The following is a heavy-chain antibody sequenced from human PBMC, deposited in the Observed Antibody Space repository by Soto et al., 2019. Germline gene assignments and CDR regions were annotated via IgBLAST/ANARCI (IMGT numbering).Heavy chain of an antibody. Sequence: QVQLVQSGAEVKKPGASVKVSCKASGYTFTSYGISWVRQAPGQGLEWMGWISAYNGNTNYAQKLQGRVTMTTDTSTSTAYMELRSLRSDDTAVYYCATGYCSGGSCYSAEYFQHWGQGTLVTVSS. CDR3: ATGYCSGGSCYSAEYFQH. J-gene: IGHJ1*01. V-gene: IGHV1-18*01. CDR2: ISAYNGNT. CDR1: GYTFTSYG. D-gene: IGHD2-15*01.